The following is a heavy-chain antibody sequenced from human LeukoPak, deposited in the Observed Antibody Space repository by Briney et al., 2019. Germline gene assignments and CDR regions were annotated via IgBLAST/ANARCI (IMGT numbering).Heavy chain of an antibody. CDR2: TSYDGRLK. J-gene: IGHJ6*02. D-gene: IGHD6-13*01. CDR1: GFTFSTHA. V-gene: IGHV3-30*04. CDR3: ARGSVSSWDMDV. Sequence: GGSLRLSCAVSGFTFSTHAMHWVRQAPGKGLEWVTVTSYDGRLKYYADSVKGRFTISIDSSKNTLFLQMTSLRPEDTAVYVCARGSVSSWDMDVWGQGTTVTVSS.